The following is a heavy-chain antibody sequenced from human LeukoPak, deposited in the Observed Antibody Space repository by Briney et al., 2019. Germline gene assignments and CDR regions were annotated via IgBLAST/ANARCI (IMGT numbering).Heavy chain of an antibody. CDR3: ARGYDFWSGLVGGWFDP. Sequence: SQTLSLTCAISGDSVSSNSAAWNWIRQSPSRGLEWLGRTYYRSKWYNDYAVSVKSRITINPDTSKNQFSLKLSSVTAADTAVYYCARGYDFWSGLVGGWFDPWGQGTLVTVSS. CDR1: GDSVSSNSAA. J-gene: IGHJ5*02. D-gene: IGHD3-3*01. CDR2: TYYRSKWYN. V-gene: IGHV6-1*01.